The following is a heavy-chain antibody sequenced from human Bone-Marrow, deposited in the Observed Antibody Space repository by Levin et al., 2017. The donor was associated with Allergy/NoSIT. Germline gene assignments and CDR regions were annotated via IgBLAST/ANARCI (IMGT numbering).Heavy chain of an antibody. V-gene: IGHV1-69*13. CDR3: ASGYCSGGSCYSFVYYYYGMDV. J-gene: IGHJ6*02. D-gene: IGHD2-15*01. CDR1: GGTFSSYA. CDR2: IIPIFGTA. Sequence: SVKVSCKASGGTFSSYAISWVRQAPGQGLEWMGGIIPIFGTANYAQKFQGRVTITADESTSTAYMELSSLRSEDTAVYYCASGYCSGGSCYSFVYYYYGMDVWGQGTTVTVSS.